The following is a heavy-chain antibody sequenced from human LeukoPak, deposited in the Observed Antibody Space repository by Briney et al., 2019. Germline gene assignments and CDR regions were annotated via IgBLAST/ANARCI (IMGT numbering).Heavy chain of an antibody. J-gene: IGHJ4*02. Sequence: GGSLRLSCAASGFTFSSYTMNWVRQAPGKGLEWVSSISSTGSSMYYADSVQGRFTISRDNAKNSLYLQMNSLRAEDTAVYYCARGNGNYRYYFDYWGQGTLVTVSS. CDR3: ARGNGNYRYYFDY. CDR1: GFTFSSYT. CDR2: ISSTGSSM. D-gene: IGHD1-7*01. V-gene: IGHV3-21*01.